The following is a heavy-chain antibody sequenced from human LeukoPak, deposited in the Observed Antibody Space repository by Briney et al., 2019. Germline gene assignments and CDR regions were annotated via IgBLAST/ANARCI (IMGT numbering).Heavy chain of an antibody. V-gene: IGHV4-34*01. CDR2: INHSGST. J-gene: IGHJ4*02. D-gene: IGHD2-2*02. CDR3: ARDQVDYTIPDHFDY. Sequence: SEALSLTCAVYGGSFSGYYWSWIRQPPGKGLEWIGEINHSGSTNYNPSLKSRVTISVDTSKNQFSLKLSSVTAADTAVYYCARDQVDYTIPDHFDYWGRGTLVTVSS. CDR1: GGSFSGYY.